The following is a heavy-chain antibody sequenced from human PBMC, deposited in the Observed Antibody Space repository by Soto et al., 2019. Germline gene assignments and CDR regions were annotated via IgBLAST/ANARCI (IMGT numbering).Heavy chain of an antibody. V-gene: IGHV4-30-4*01. J-gene: IGHJ4*02. D-gene: IGHD2-2*01. CDR1: GCSISSGDYY. CDR2: IYYSGST. Sequence: QVQLQESGPGLVKPSQTLSLTCTVSGCSISSGDYYCRWIRQHPGKGLVLIGYIYYSGSTYYNPSLKSRFTISLDTSKNQYPLKLSSVTAADTAVYYCARDYCISTSCGIDYWGQVTLVTVSS. CDR3: ARDYCISTSCGIDY.